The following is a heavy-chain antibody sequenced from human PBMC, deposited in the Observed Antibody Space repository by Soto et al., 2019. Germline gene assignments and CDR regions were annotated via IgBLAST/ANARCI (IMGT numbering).Heavy chain of an antibody. Sequence: QVQLVESGGGVVQPGRSLRLSCAASGFTFSSYGMHWVRQAPGKGLEWVAVIWYDGSNKYYADSVKGRFTISRDNSKNTLYLQMNSLRAEDTAVYYCARDRLQWELPGDGLDYWGQGTLVTVSS. V-gene: IGHV3-33*01. D-gene: IGHD1-26*01. CDR1: GFTFSSYG. J-gene: IGHJ4*02. CDR3: ARDRLQWELPGDGLDY. CDR2: IWYDGSNK.